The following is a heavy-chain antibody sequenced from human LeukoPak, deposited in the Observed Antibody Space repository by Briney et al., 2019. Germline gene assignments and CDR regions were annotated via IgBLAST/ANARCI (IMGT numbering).Heavy chain of an antibody. D-gene: IGHD4-11*01. CDR3: ARDWLGHSNPDYFDY. Sequence: RPGGSLRLSCAASGFTFSNAWMSWVRQAPGKGLEWVGRIKSKTDGGTTDYAAPVKGRFTISRDDSKNTLYLQMNSLRAEDTAVYYCARDWLGHSNPDYFDYWGQGTLVTVSS. CDR1: GFTFSNAW. J-gene: IGHJ4*02. CDR2: IKSKTDGGTT. V-gene: IGHV3-15*01.